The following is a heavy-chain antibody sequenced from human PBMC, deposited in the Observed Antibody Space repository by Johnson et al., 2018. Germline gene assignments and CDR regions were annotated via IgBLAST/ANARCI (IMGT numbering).Heavy chain of an antibody. CDR1: GGSFSGYY. CDR3: ASISSGYSSSPRPLYYYYGMDV. D-gene: IGHD6-13*01. V-gene: IGHV4-34*01. CDR2: INHSGSI. Sequence: QVQLQQWGAGLLKPSETLSLTCVVYGGSFSGYYWSWIRQPPGKGLEWIGEINHSGSINYNPSLKRRVTLSIDMYKNQFSLKLNSVTAAATAVYYCASISSGYSSSPRPLYYYYGMDVWGQGTTVTVSS. J-gene: IGHJ6*02.